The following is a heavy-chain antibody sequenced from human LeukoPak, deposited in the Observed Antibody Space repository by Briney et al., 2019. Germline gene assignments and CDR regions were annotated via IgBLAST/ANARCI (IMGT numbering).Heavy chain of an antibody. D-gene: IGHD4-23*01. CDR2: ISYDGSNK. Sequence: GRSLRLSCAASGFTFSSYAMHWVRQAPGKGLEWVAVISYDGSNKYYADSVKGRFTISRDNSKNTLYLQMNSLRAEDTAVYYCARDLEFYGGNSGGQGTLVTVSS. J-gene: IGHJ4*02. V-gene: IGHV3-30*04. CDR3: ARDLEFYGGNS. CDR1: GFTFSSYA.